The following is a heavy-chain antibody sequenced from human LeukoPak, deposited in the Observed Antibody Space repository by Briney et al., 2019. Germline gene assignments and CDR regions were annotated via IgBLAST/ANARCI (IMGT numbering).Heavy chain of an antibody. CDR1: GGSISTNY. D-gene: IGHD2-15*01. Sequence: PSETLSLTCIVSGGSISTNYWTWIRQPPWKGLEWIGNIHYSGSTNYNPSLKSRVTISVDTSKNQFSLKLSSVTAADTAVYDCXRDSGVVVAAAYNWFDPWGQGTLVTVSS. CDR3: XRDSGVVVAAAYNWFDP. J-gene: IGHJ5*02. V-gene: IGHV4-59*01. CDR2: IHYSGST.